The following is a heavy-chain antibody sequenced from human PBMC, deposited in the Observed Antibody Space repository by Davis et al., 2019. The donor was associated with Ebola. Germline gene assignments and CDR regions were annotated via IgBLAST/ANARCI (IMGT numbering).Heavy chain of an antibody. D-gene: IGHD3-22*01. CDR3: ARDDNYDSSGPDV. V-gene: IGHV3-48*02. CDR2: ISSSSSTI. CDR1: GFTFSSYS. J-gene: IGHJ6*02. Sequence: GESLKISCAASGFTFSSYSMNWVRQAPGKGLEWVSYISSSSSTIYYADSVKGRFTISRDNAKNSLYLQMNSLRDEDTAVYYCARDDNYDSSGPDVWGQGTTVTVSS.